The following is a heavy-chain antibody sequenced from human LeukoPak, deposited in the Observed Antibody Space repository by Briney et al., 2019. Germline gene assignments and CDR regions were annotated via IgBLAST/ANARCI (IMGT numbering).Heavy chain of an antibody. J-gene: IGHJ4*02. Sequence: GGSLRLSCAASGFTFSSYIMHWVRQAPGKGLEWVAVILYDGSNKYYADSVKGRFTISRDNSKNTLYLQMNSLRAEDTAVYYCARGTAAGNLPDYWGQGTLVTVSS. CDR3: ARGTAAGNLPDY. CDR1: GFTFSSYI. D-gene: IGHD6-13*01. CDR2: ILYDGSNK. V-gene: IGHV3-30-3*01.